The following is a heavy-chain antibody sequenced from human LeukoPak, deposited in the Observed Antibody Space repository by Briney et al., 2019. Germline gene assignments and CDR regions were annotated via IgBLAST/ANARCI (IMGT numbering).Heavy chain of an antibody. CDR3: ARDLYINWFDP. CDR1: GFTLSSYA. D-gene: IGHD1-1*01. Sequence: PGGSLRLSCAASGFTLSSYAMHWVRQAPGKGLEWVAVISYDGNNKYYTDSVKGRFTISRDNSKNTLYLQMNSLRTEDTAVYHCARDLYINWFDPWGQGTLVTVSS. CDR2: ISYDGNNK. J-gene: IGHJ5*02. V-gene: IGHV3-30-3*01.